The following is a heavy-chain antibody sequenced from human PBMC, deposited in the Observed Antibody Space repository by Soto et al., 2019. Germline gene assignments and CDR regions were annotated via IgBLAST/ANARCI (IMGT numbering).Heavy chain of an antibody. V-gene: IGHV3-23*01. CDR2: LNGAGGST. Sequence: PXGSLRLSCLAAGFTFSDYAMTWVRHVPGMGLEWVSSLNGAGGSTYYADSVRGRFTISRDNSQNTLFLQMNRLTVDDTAIYYCAAPRDEYGSGISWFTYGMDVWGQGTTVTVSS. D-gene: IGHD3-10*01. J-gene: IGHJ6*02. CDR1: GFTFSDYA. CDR3: AAPRDEYGSGISWFTYGMDV.